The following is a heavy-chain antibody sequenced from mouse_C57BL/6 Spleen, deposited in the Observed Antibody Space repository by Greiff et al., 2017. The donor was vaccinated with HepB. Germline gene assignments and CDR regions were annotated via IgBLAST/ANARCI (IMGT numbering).Heavy chain of an antibody. V-gene: IGHV5-17*01. CDR2: ISSGSSTI. CDR3: ARRRELSHWYFDV. CDR1: GFTFSDYG. J-gene: IGHJ1*03. Sequence: DVKLVESGGGLVKPGGSLKLSCAASGFTFSDYGMHWVRQAPEKGLEWVAYISSGSSTIYYADTVKGRFTISRDNAKNTLFLQMTSLRSEDTAMYYCARRRELSHWYFDVWGTGTTVTVSS.